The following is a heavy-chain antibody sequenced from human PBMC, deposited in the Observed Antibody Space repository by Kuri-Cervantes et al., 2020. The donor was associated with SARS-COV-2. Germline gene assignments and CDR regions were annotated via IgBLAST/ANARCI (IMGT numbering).Heavy chain of an antibody. Sequence: SETLSLTCTVYGGSFSGYSWFWIRQPPGKGLEWIGSIYYSGSTYYNPSLKSRVTISVDTSKNQFSLKLSSVTAADTAVYYCASSMGTMVRGVIPWFDPWGQGTLVTVSS. CDR2: IYYSGST. J-gene: IGHJ5*02. V-gene: IGHV4-39*01. CDR1: GGSFSGYS. CDR3: ASSMGTMVRGVIPWFDP. D-gene: IGHD3-10*01.